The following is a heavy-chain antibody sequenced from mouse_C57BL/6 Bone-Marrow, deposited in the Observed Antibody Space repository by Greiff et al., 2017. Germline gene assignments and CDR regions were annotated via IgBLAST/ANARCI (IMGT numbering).Heavy chain of an antibody. CDR3: TTAAFDV. Sequence: EVQLQQSGAELVRPGASVKLSCTASGFNIKDDYMHWVKQRPEQGLEWIGWLDPENGDTEYASKFQGKATITADTSSNTAYLQLSSLTSEDTAVXYCTTAAFDVWGTGTTVTVSS. J-gene: IGHJ1*03. V-gene: IGHV14-4*01. CDR1: GFNIKDDY. CDR2: LDPENGDT.